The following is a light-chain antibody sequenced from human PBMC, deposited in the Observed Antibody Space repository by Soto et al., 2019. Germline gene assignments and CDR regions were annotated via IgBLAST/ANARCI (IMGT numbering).Light chain of an antibody. CDR1: QSISTY. CDR3: QQSYTSPVT. J-gene: IGKJ4*01. CDR2: GAS. V-gene: IGKV1-39*01. Sequence: IHMTQSPSSLSASLGDRVTFTFRASQSISTYLNWYEQKPGKAPNLLIYGASNLQSGVPSRFSGGGSGTDFTLTISSLQPEDFGTYYCQQSYTSPVTFGGGTKVDIK.